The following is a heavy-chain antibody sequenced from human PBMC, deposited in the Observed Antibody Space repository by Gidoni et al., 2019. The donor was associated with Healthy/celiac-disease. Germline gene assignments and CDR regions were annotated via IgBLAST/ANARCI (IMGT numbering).Heavy chain of an antibody. Sequence: QVQLVESGGGVVQPGRSLRLSCAASGFTFSSYGMHWVRQAPGKGLEWVAVISYDGSNKYYADSVKGRFTISRDNSKNTLYLQMNSLRAEDTAVYYCAREEHGYNLILDYWGQGTLVTVSS. CDR3: AREEHGYNLILDY. J-gene: IGHJ4*02. D-gene: IGHD5-12*01. V-gene: IGHV3-30*03. CDR2: ISYDGSNK. CDR1: GFTFSSYG.